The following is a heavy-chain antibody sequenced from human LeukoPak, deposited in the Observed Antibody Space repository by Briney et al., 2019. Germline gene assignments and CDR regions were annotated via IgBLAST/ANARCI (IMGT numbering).Heavy chain of an antibody. CDR3: ASLGATTLFGSY. D-gene: IGHD1-26*01. CDR1: AFTFSSYS. V-gene: IGHV3-21*01. J-gene: IGHJ4*02. CDR2: ISSSSSYI. Sequence: GGSLRLSCADSAFTFSSYSMNWVRQAPGKGLEWVSSISSSSSYIYYADSVKGRFTISRDNAKNSLYLQMNSLRAEDTAVYYCASLGATTLFGSYWGQGTLVTVPS.